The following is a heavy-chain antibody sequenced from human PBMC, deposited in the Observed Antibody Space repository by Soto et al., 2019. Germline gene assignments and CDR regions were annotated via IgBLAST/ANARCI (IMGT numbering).Heavy chain of an antibody. Sequence: EVQLVESGGDLVQPGGSLRLSCTVSGLTLSKYWMTWVRQAPGKGLEWVANIKQDGSEQYYVDSVKGRFTISRDNAKNSLFLQMDSLRVDDTAVYYCASVPGSPGYHGLDVWGQGTTVTVSS. CDR1: GLTLSKYW. D-gene: IGHD7-27*01. V-gene: IGHV3-7*03. CDR2: IKQDGSEQ. J-gene: IGHJ6*02. CDR3: ASVPGSPGYHGLDV.